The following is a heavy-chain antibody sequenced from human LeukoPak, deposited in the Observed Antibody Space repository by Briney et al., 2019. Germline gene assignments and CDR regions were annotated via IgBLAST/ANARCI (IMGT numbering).Heavy chain of an antibody. Sequence: PGGSLRLSCAASGFIFSSYAMSWVRQAPGKGLEWVSAISGSGGSTYYADSVKGRFTISRDNSKNTLYLQMNSLRAEDTAVYYCSYDSSGYYSGAFDIWGQGTMVTVSS. CDR3: SYDSSGYYSGAFDI. CDR2: ISGSGGST. D-gene: IGHD3-22*01. CDR1: GFIFSSYA. J-gene: IGHJ3*02. V-gene: IGHV3-23*01.